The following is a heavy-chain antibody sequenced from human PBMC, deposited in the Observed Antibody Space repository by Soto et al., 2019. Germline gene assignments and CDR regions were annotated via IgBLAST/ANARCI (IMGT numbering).Heavy chain of an antibody. CDR1: GGSISSYY. J-gene: IGHJ6*02. CDR2: IYYSGST. D-gene: IGHD2-2*02. CDR3: ARGPPKYQLLYGPAMDV. V-gene: IGHV4-59*01. Sequence: SETLSLTCTVSGGSISSYYWSWIRQPPGKGLEWIGYIYYSGSTNYNPSLKSQVTISVDTSKNQFSLKLSSVTAADTAVYYCARGPPKYQLLYGPAMDVWGQGTTVT.